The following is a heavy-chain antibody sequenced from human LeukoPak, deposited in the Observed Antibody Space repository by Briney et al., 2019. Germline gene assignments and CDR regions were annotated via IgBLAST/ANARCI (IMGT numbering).Heavy chain of an antibody. Sequence: SETLSLTCAVYGRPFSGYYWSWVRQPPGKGLEWIGEINHSGSTNYNPSLKSRVTISVDTSKNQFSLKLSSVTAADTAVYCCARGVSAGSLYDFWSGYFRPFDYWGQGTLVTVSS. V-gene: IGHV4-34*01. J-gene: IGHJ4*02. CDR2: INHSGST. D-gene: IGHD3-3*01. CDR1: GRPFSGYY. CDR3: ARGVSAGSLYDFWSGYFRPFDY.